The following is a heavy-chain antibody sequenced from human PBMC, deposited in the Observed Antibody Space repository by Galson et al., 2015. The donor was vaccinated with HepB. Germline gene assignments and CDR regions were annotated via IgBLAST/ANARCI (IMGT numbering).Heavy chain of an antibody. CDR1: GFTFSSYA. Sequence: SLRLSCAASGFTFSSYAMHWVRQAPGKGLEWVAVISYDGSNKYYADSVRGRFTISRDNSKNTLYLQMNSLRAEDTAVYYCEGARSQAAYYLDYWGQGTLVTVSS. D-gene: IGHD3-16*01. CDR3: EGARSQAAYYLDY. J-gene: IGHJ4*02. V-gene: IGHV3-30-3*01. CDR2: ISYDGSNK.